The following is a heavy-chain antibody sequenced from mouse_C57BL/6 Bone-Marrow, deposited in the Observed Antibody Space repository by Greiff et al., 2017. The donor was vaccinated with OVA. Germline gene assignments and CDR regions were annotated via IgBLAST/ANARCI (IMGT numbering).Heavy chain of an antibody. CDR2: IYPRSGDT. CDR1: GYTFTSSG. J-gene: IGHJ3*01. Sequence: VQLQESGAELARPGASVKLSCKASGYTFTSSGISWVKQRTGQGLEWIGEIYPRSGDTYYNEKFKGKATLTADKSSSTAYMELRSLTSEDSAVYFCARAYDRAYWGQGTLVTVSA. D-gene: IGHD2-3*01. CDR3: ARAYDRAY. V-gene: IGHV1-81*01.